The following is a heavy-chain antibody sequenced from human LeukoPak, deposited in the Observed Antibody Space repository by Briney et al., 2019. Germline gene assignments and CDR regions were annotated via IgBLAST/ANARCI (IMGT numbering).Heavy chain of an antibody. V-gene: IGHV3-30*18. J-gene: IGHJ4*02. Sequence: GRSLRLSCATSGFTFSNYGMHWVRQAPGKGLEWVAVVSYEGKSQYYADSVRGRFTISRDNSKNTLYLQMNSLRGEDAAVYYCAKEGTAQISTWYHSWGQGTLVTVSS. CDR3: AKEGTAQISTWYHS. CDR2: VSYEGKSQ. CDR1: GFTFSNYG. D-gene: IGHD6-13*01.